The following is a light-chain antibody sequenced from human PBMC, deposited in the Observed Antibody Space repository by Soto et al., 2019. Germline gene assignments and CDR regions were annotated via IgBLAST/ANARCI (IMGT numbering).Light chain of an antibody. CDR2: KAS. CDR3: QQYVSFPLT. CDR1: QNIDSW. Sequence: DIQMTQSPSTLSASVGDRVTITCRASQNIDSWLAWYHQKPGKAPKLLIYKASKLQTGVPSRFSGSVSGTEFTLTISSLQPDDFVTYYCQQYVSFPLTFGGGTKVEIK. J-gene: IGKJ4*01. V-gene: IGKV1-5*03.